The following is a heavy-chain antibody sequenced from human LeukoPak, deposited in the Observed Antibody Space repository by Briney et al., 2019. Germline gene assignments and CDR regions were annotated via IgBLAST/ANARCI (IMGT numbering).Heavy chain of an antibody. V-gene: IGHV4-59*01. D-gene: IGHD6-19*01. J-gene: IGHJ4*02. CDR1: GGSISSYY. Sequence: SETLSLTCTVSGGSISSYYWSWIRQPPGKGLEWIGYIYYSGSTNYNPSLKSRVTISVDTSKNQFSLKLSSVTAADTAVYYCARGSSGWLVTDSDYWGQGTLVTVSS. CDR3: ARGSSGWLVTDSDY. CDR2: IYYSGST.